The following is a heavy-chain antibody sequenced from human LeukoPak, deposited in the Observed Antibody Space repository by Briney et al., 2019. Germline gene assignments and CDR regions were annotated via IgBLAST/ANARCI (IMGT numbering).Heavy chain of an antibody. CDR1: GLTFSGQW. V-gene: IGHV3-7*03. J-gene: IGHJ6*02. CDR3: ARDGGLYGMDV. CDR2: IKYDGSEE. Sequence: GGSLRLSCAASGLTFSGQWMNWGRQAPGQGLEWVANIKYDGSEEYYADSVKGRFTISRDNAKNSLYLQMNSLRAEDTALYYCARDGGLYGMDVWGQGTTVTVSS. D-gene: IGHD3-16*01.